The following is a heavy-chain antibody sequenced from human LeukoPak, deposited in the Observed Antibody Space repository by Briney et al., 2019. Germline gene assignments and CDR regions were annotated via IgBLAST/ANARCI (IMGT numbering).Heavy chain of an antibody. J-gene: IGHJ5*02. V-gene: IGHV3-23*01. CDR1: GFTFSSYA. CDR3: ANFERTVAGPYNWFDP. CDR2: ISASGGNT. Sequence: GGSLRLSCAASGFTFSSYAMSWVRQAPGKGLEWVSGISASGGNTYYADSVKGRFTISRDNSRNTPYVQMSSLRAEDTAVYYCANFERTVAGPYNWFDPWGQGTLVTVSS. D-gene: IGHD6-19*01.